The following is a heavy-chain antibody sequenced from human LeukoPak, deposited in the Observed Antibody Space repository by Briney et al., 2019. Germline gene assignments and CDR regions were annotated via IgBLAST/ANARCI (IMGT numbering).Heavy chain of an antibody. Sequence: ASVKVSCKASGYTLSDYYMHWVRQAPGQGLEWMGWINPNNGGTHYAQKFQGRVTMTRDTSISTAYMELSRLRSDDTAVYYCARSSSLDYWGQETLVTVSS. CDR2: INPNNGGT. V-gene: IGHV1-2*02. CDR1: GYTLSDYY. J-gene: IGHJ4*02. CDR3: ARSSSLDY.